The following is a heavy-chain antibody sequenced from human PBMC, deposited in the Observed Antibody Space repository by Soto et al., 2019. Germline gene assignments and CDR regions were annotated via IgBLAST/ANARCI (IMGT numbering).Heavy chain of an antibody. J-gene: IGHJ3*02. D-gene: IGHD7-27*01. V-gene: IGHV3-66*01. Sequence: PGGSLRLSCAASGFTVSTKYMTWVRQAPGKGLDWVSVIYTNGKTYYADSVKGRFIISRDSAENTLYLHMNSLRAEDTAVYYCATGALPEAFDAFDIWGQGTMVTVSS. CDR3: ATGALPEAFDAFDI. CDR1: GFTVSTKY. CDR2: IYTNGKT.